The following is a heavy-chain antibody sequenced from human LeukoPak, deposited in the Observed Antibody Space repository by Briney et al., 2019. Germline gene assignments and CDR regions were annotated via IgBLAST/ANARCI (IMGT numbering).Heavy chain of an antibody. Sequence: PGGSLRLSCVASGFTFNIYPMHWVRQAPGKGLEWVSAISGSGGSTYYADSVKGRFTISRDNSKNTLYLQMNSLRAEDTAVYYCARSAPYYYDSSGYYGGGYFDYWGQGTLVTVSS. CDR1: GFTFNIYP. D-gene: IGHD3-22*01. J-gene: IGHJ4*02. CDR3: ARSAPYYYDSSGYYGGGYFDY. CDR2: ISGSGGST. V-gene: IGHV3-23*01.